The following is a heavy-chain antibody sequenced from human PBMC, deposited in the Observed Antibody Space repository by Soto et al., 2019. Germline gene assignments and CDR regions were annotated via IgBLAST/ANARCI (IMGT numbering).Heavy chain of an antibody. V-gene: IGHV1-69*01. CDR1: GCTFSRYI. CDR3: ARDGTLYDSRAYYYLY. Sequence: QVQLVQSGAEVKKPGSSVRVSCKASGCTFSRYIITWVRQAPGQGLEWMGGITPMFGKPNYARKVQGRVTITADESTSTAYRERSSLRSEDTAMYYCARDGTLYDSRAYYYLYWGQGTLVTVS. D-gene: IGHD3-22*01. J-gene: IGHJ4*02. CDR2: ITPMFGKP.